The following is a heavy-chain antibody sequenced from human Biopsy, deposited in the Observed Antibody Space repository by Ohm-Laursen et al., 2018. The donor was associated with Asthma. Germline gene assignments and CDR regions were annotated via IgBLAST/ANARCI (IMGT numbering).Heavy chain of an antibody. Sequence: SLRLSCAASGFKFDEYTMHWVRQAPGKGLEWVSGISWNSATIGYADSVEGRFTIPRDNAKNSVFLRMDSLRPEDTAFYYCAKVRSDWVITESFDYWGQGVLVTVSS. CDR1: GFKFDEYT. J-gene: IGHJ4*02. CDR3: AKVRSDWVITESFDY. D-gene: IGHD3-22*01. CDR2: ISWNSATI. V-gene: IGHV3-9*01.